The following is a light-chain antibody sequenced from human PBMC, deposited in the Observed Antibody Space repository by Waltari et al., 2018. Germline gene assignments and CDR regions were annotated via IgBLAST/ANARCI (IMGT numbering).Light chain of an antibody. CDR1: QSILYSSNNTNY. CDR2: WAS. J-gene: IGKJ4*01. V-gene: IGKV4-1*01. Sequence: DIVMTQSPDSLAVSLGDRATIDCKSSQSILYSSNNTNYLAWYQRKPGQPPKLLIYWASTRESGVPDRFSGSGSGTDFTLTISSLQAEDVAVYYCQQYYSTPPSFGGGTKVEIK. CDR3: QQYYSTPPS.